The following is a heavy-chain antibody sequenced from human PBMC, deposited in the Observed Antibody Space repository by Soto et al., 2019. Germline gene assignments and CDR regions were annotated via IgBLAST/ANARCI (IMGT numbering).Heavy chain of an antibody. V-gene: IGHV3-30*18. CDR1: GFTFSSYG. CDR2: ISFDGSHK. CDR3: AKVVSTVVVTMIDY. J-gene: IGHJ4*02. Sequence: QVQLVESGGGVVQPGRSLRLSCAASGFTFSSYGMHWVRQAPGKGLEWVAVISFDGSHKYYTDSVKGRFTISRDNSKNTLYLQMNSLRAEDTDVYYCAKVVSTVVVTMIDYWGQGTLVTVSS. D-gene: IGHD2-21*02.